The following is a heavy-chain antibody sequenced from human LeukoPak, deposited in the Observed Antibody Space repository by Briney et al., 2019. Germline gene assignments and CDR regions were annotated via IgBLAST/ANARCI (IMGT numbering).Heavy chain of an antibody. J-gene: IGHJ4*02. Sequence: KTSETLSLTCTVSGGSISSGSYYWSWIRQPAGKGLEWIGRIYTSGSTNYNPSLKSRFTISVDTSKNQFSLKLSSVTAADTAVYYCARSSGIAVAGTIDYWGQGTLVTVSS. D-gene: IGHD6-19*01. CDR2: IYTSGST. V-gene: IGHV4-61*02. CDR1: GGSISSGSYY. CDR3: ARSSGIAVAGTIDY.